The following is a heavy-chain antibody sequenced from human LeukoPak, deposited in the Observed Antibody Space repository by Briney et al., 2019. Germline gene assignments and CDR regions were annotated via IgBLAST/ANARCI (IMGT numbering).Heavy chain of an antibody. D-gene: IGHD3-22*01. J-gene: IGHJ3*02. CDR2: IIPIFGTP. Sequence: ASVKVSCKASGGTFSSYAISWVRRAPGQGLEWMGGIIPIFGTPNYAQKFQGRVTITTDESTSTAYMELSSLRSEDTAVYYCATSQFGMIVVVQNAFDIWGQGTMVTVSS. V-gene: IGHV1-69*05. CDR3: ATSQFGMIVVVQNAFDI. CDR1: GGTFSSYA.